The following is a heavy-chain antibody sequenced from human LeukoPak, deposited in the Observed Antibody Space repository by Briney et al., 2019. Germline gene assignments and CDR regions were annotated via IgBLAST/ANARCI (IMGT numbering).Heavy chain of an antibody. CDR3: ARGRIRFLEWLLDYLDY. D-gene: IGHD3-3*01. V-gene: IGHV3-48*01. Sequence: GGSLRLSCAASGFTFSSYSMNWVRQAPGKGLEWVSYISSSSSTIYYADSVKGRFTISRDNAKNSLYLQMNSLRAEDTAVYYCARGRIRFLEWLLDYLDYWGQGTLVTVSS. CDR1: GFTFSSYS. CDR2: ISSSSSTI. J-gene: IGHJ4*02.